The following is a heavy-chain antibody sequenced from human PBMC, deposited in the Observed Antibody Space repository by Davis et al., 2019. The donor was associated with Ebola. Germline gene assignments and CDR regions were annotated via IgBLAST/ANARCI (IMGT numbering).Heavy chain of an antibody. V-gene: IGHV3-30*07. Sequence: PGGSLRLSCAVSGFTFSSYAMHWVRQAPGKGLEWLTVISYDGSDKYYADSVKGRFTISRDNSKNNLYLQMNNLRAEDTAVYYCAKSDCTSCHLDFWGQGAPVTVSS. D-gene: IGHD2-2*01. CDR2: ISYDGSDK. J-gene: IGHJ4*02. CDR1: GFTFSSYA. CDR3: AKSDCTSCHLDF.